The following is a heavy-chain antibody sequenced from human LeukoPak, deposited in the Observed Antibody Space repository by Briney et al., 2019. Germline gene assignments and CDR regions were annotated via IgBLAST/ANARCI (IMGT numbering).Heavy chain of an antibody. CDR2: FDPEDGET. J-gene: IGHJ4*02. Sequence: APGKVSFKVSGTPPPELSMPWGRPAPGKGLGWMGGFDPEDGETIYAQKFQGRVTMTEDTSTDTAYMELSSLRSEDTAVYYCATGITGTTLDYWGQGTLVTVSS. CDR1: GTPPPELS. D-gene: IGHD1-7*01. CDR3: ATGITGTTLDY. V-gene: IGHV1-24*01.